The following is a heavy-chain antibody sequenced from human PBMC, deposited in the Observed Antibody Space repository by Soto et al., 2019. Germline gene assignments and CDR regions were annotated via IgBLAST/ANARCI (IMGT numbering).Heavy chain of an antibody. CDR2: ISSTSSYI. CDR3: ARDLPTAAGPTYGMDV. D-gene: IGHD6-13*01. Sequence: PGGSLRLSCAASGFTFSRYSMNWVRQAPGKGLEGVSSISSTSSYIYYADSVKGRFTISRDNAKNSLYLQMNSLRAEDTAVYYCARDLPTAAGPTYGMDVWGQGTTVTVSS. J-gene: IGHJ6*02. V-gene: IGHV3-21*01. CDR1: GFTFSRYS.